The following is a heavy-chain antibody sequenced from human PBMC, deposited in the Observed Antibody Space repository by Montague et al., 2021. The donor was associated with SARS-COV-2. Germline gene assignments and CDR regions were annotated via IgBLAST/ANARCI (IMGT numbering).Heavy chain of an antibody. V-gene: IGHV3-74*01. D-gene: IGHD3-16*01. Sequence: SLRLSCAASGFTFSSYWMHWVRQAPGTGLVWVSRVKGDGSRISYADSVKGRFTISRDNAKNTLYLQMNSLRAEDTAVYFCARGYFPVGGSENWGSYGTDVWGQGTTVTVSS. CDR2: VKGDGSRI. J-gene: IGHJ6*02. CDR1: GFTFSSYW. CDR3: ARGYFPVGGSENWGSYGTDV.